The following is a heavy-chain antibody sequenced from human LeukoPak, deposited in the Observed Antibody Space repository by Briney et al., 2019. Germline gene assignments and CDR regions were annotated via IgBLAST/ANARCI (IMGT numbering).Heavy chain of an antibody. CDR2: INPYNGNT. J-gene: IGHJ4*02. CDR1: GYTFTSYG. D-gene: IGHD2-15*01. CDR3: AREHCRGGNCYPPDY. V-gene: IGHV1-18*04. Sequence: ASVTVSCKASGYTFTSYGFSWVRQAPGQGLEWMGWINPYNGNTNYAQRFQGRVTMTTDTSTSTAYMELRSLTSDDTAVYYCAREHCRGGNCYPPDYWGQGTLVTVSS.